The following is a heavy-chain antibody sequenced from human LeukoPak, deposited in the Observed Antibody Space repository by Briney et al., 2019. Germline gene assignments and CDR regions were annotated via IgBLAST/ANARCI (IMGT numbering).Heavy chain of an antibody. J-gene: IGHJ5*02. CDR2: ISGSGGST. Sequence: RGSLRLSCAASGFTFSNYAMSWVRQAPGKGLEWVSAISGSGGSTYYADSVKGRFTIFRDNSKNTLYLQMNSLRAEDTAVYYCAKGTGSGWYGNNWFDPWGQGTLVTVSS. CDR3: AKGTGSGWYGNNWFDP. V-gene: IGHV3-23*01. CDR1: GFTFSNYA. D-gene: IGHD6-19*01.